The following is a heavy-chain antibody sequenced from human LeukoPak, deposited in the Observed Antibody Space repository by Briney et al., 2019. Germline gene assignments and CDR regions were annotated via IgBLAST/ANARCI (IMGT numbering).Heavy chain of an antibody. D-gene: IGHD4-23*01. CDR3: ARDLTENRWSPHYCYGMDV. V-gene: IGHV3-21*01. CDR2: ISNSSSYI. CDR1: RFTFSSYS. Sequence: GGSLRLSCAASRFTFSSYSMNWVRQAPGKGLEWVSSISNSSSYIYYADSVKGRFTISRDNAKNSLYLQMNSLRAEDTAVYYCARDLTENRWSPHYCYGMDVWGQGTTVTVSS. J-gene: IGHJ6*02.